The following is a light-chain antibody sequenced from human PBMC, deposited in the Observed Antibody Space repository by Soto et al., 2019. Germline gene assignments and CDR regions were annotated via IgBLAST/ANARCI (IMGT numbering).Light chain of an antibody. Sequence: EIVMTQSPATLSVSPGESATLSCRASQSISSHLAWYQQKPGQAPMLLIYGASTRATGVPARFSGSGSGTEFTLAFSSLQSEDFAVYYCQRYAYWWAFGQGTKVEIK. CDR3: QRYAYWWA. CDR2: GAS. CDR1: QSISSH. J-gene: IGKJ1*01. V-gene: IGKV3-15*01.